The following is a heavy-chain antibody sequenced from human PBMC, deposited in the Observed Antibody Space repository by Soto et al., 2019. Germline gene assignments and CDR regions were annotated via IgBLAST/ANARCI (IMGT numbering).Heavy chain of an antibody. CDR3: ARGGDIPAAGSTY. D-gene: IGHD6-13*01. V-gene: IGHV1-46*01. CDR2: INPNSGST. J-gene: IGHJ4*02. Sequence: QVQLVQSGAEVRKPGASVKISCKASGYTFSGYYIHWVRQAPGQGLEWMAIINPNSGSTDSAQKFQGRVTMTRDTSTSTVYMELSSLNSGDTAVYFCARGGDIPAAGSTYWGQGTLVTVSS. CDR1: GYTFSGYY.